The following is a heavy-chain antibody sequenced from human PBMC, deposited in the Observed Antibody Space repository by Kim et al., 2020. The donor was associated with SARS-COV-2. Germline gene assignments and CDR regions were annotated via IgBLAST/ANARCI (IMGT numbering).Heavy chain of an antibody. Sequence: GGSLRLSCEVSGFTFSDYNMNWVRQAPGKGLEWVASISHSRSYIYYADSVKGRFTISRDNAKTSLHLQMNSLRVEDTAVYYCARGPSDFCSGYAHYWYFDRWGRGTLVTLSS. CDR3: ARGPSDFCSGYAHYWYFDR. CDR2: ISHSRSYI. V-gene: IGHV3-21*01. D-gene: IGHD5-12*01. CDR1: GFTFSDYN. J-gene: IGHJ2*01.